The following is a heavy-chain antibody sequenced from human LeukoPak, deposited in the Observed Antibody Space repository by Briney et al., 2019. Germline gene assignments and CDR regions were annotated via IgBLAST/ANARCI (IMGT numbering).Heavy chain of an antibody. CDR2: ISYDGSNK. CDR1: GFIFSSYA. J-gene: IGHJ3*02. CDR3: ASDSITMVRGVIIHDAFDI. V-gene: IGHV3-30-3*01. Sequence: GGSLRLSCAASGFIFSSYAMHWVRQAPGKGLEWVAVISYDGSNKYYADSVKGRFTISRDNSKNTLYLQMNSLRAEDTAVYYCASDSITMVRGVIIHDAFDIWGQGTMVTVSS. D-gene: IGHD3-10*01.